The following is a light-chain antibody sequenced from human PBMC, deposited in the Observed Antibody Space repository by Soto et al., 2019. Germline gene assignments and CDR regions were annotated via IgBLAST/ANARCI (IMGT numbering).Light chain of an antibody. V-gene: IGLV1-51*01. CDR1: SSNIGGYNV. CDR2: DNK. J-gene: IGLJ2*01. Sequence: QSALTQPASVSGSPGQSITISCSGTSSNIGGYNVVSWYQQHPGKAPKVIIYDNKRRPSGIPARFSGSKSGTSATLVISGLQDGDEADYYCGTWETSLSAGVFGGGTKLTVL. CDR3: GTWETSLSAGV.